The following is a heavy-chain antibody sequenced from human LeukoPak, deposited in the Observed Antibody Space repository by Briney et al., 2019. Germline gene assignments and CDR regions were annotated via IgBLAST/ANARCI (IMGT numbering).Heavy chain of an antibody. CDR2: IRYDGSNK. J-gene: IGHJ4*02. CDR3: AKDPRRGVGFVGATFDY. CDR1: GFTFSSCG. D-gene: IGHD1-26*01. V-gene: IGHV3-30*02. Sequence: GGTLRLSCEASGFTFSSCGMHWVRKAPGKGMGWVAFIRYDGSNKYYADSVKGRFTISRDNSKNTLYLQMNSLRAEDTAVYYCAKDPRRGVGFVGATFDYWGQGTLVSVSS.